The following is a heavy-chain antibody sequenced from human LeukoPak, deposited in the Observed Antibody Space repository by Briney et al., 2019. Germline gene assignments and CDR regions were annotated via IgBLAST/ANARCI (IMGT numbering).Heavy chain of an antibody. J-gene: IGHJ5*02. Sequence: SETLSLTCTVSGGSISSYYWSWIRQPPGKGLEWIGYIYYSGSTNYNPSLKSRVTISVDTSKNQFSLKLSSVTAADTAVYYCARQLTVTPSWFDPWGQGTLVTVSS. CDR2: IYYSGST. CDR1: GGSISSYY. D-gene: IGHD4-17*01. CDR3: ARQLTVTPSWFDP. V-gene: IGHV4-59*08.